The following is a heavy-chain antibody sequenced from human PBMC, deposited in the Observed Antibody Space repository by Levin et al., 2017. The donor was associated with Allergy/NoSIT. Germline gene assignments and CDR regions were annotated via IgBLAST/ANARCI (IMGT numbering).Heavy chain of an antibody. CDR3: AKVKGLGTTVLGGYCFDY. V-gene: IGHV3-23*01. CDR1: GFNFSSSA. D-gene: IGHD7-27*01. CDR2: ISGSGGST. Sequence: QAGGSLRLSCAASGFNFSSSAMSWVRQAPGKGLEWVSAISGSGGSTYYADSVKGRFTISRDNSRNTLYLQMNSLRAGDTAVYYCAKVKGLGTTVLGGYCFDYGGQGTLVTVSS. J-gene: IGHJ4*02.